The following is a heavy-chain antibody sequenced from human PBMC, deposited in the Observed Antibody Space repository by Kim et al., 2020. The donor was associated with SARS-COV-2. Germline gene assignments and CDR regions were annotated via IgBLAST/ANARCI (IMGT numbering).Heavy chain of an antibody. J-gene: IGHJ3*02. CDR1: DFTFSDSA. CDR2: IRSKSNSYAT. V-gene: IGHV3-73*01. D-gene: IGHD1-1*01. CDR3: TRVPGTTSAVWEAFD. Sequence: GGSLRLSCAASDFTFSDSAMHWVRQASGKGLEWVGRIRSKSNSYATAYAASVKGRFTISRDDSKNTAYLQMNSLKTEDTAVYYCTRVPGTTSAVWEAFD.